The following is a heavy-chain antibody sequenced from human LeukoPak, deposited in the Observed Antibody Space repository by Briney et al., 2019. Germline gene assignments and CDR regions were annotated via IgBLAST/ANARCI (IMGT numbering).Heavy chain of an antibody. J-gene: IGHJ4*02. V-gene: IGHV4-59*01. D-gene: IGHD2-15*01. CDR3: ASLTGYCSGGSCYT. CDR1: GGSISSYY. CDR2: IYYSGST. Sequence: SETLSLTCTVSGGSISSYYWSWIRQPPGKGLEWTGYIYYSGSTNYNPSLKSRVTISVDTSKNQFSLKLSSVTAADTAVCYCASLTGYCSGGSCYTWGQGTLVTVSS.